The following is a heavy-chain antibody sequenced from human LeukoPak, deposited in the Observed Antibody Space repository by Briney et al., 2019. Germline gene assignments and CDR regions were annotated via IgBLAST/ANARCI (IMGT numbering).Heavy chain of an antibody. CDR1: GFTFSSFA. J-gene: IGHJ4*02. Sequence: GRSLRLSCAASGFTFSSFAIHWVRQAPGKGLEWVALISYDGSNKYYADSVKGRFTISRDNSNNTLYLQMNSLRAEDTAVYYCAREGSGSYYEGGFGYWGQGTLVTVSS. D-gene: IGHD1-26*01. CDR2: ISYDGSNK. CDR3: AREGSGSYYEGGFGY. V-gene: IGHV3-30-3*01.